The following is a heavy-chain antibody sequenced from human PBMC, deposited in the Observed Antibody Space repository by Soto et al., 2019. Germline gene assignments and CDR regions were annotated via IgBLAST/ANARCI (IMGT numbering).Heavy chain of an antibody. Sequence: QVQLQESGPGLVKPSETLSLTCTVSGGSISSYYWSWIRQPPGKGLEWIGYIYYSGSTNYNPSLKTRVTISVDTSKTQFPLKLSSVTAADTAVYYCASSDYYGSGSYEFDPWGQGTLVTVSS. V-gene: IGHV4-59*01. J-gene: IGHJ5*02. CDR3: ASSDYYGSGSYEFDP. CDR2: IYYSGST. D-gene: IGHD3-10*01. CDR1: GGSISSYY.